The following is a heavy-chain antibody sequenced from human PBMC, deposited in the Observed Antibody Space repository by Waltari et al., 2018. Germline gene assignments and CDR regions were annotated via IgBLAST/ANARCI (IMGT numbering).Heavy chain of an antibody. CDR2: INHSGST. V-gene: IGHV4-34*01. Sequence: QVQLQQWGAGLLKPSESLALTRAVYGGSFSGYYWSWIRQPPGKGLEWIGEINHSGSTNYNPSLKSLVTISVDTSKNQFSLKLSSVTAADTAVYYCAVNYDFWSGYWTSLDYWGQGTLVTVSS. J-gene: IGHJ4*02. D-gene: IGHD3-3*01. CDR3: AVNYDFWSGYWTSLDY. CDR1: GGSFSGYY.